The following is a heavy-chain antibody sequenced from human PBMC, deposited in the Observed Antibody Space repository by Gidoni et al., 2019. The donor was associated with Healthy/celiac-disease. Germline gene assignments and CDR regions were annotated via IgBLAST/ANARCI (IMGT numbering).Heavy chain of an antibody. V-gene: IGHV4-39*01. J-gene: IGHJ4*02. CDR1: GGSISSSSYY. D-gene: IGHD6-19*01. CDR3: ARKRSSSGYLTAEGHFDY. Sequence: QLQLQESGPGLVKPSETLSLTCTVAGGSISSSSYYWGWIRQPPGKGLEWIGSIYYSGSTYYNPSLNSRVTISVDTSKNQLSLKLSSVTAADTAVYYCARKRSSSGYLTAEGHFDYWGQGTLVTVSS. CDR2: IYYSGST.